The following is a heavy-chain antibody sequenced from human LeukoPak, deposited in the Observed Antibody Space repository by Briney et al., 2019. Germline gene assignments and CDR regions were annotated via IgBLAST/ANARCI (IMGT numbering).Heavy chain of an antibody. CDR2: ISGSGSII. CDR1: GFXFSSYE. D-gene: IGHD4-11*01. Sequence: GSLRLSCAASGFXFSSYEMDWVRQAPGKGLEWVSYISGSGSIIYYADSVKGRFTVSRDNAKNSLYLQMNDLRAEDTAVYYCAREDSDYSNYDFWGQGTLVTVSS. V-gene: IGHV3-48*03. CDR3: AREDSDYSNYDF. J-gene: IGHJ4*02.